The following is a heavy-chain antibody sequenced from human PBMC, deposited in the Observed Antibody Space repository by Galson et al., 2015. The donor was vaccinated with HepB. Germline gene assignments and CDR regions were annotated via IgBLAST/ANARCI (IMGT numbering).Heavy chain of an antibody. CDR2: ISSNGGST. J-gene: IGHJ4*02. V-gene: IGHV3-64D*06. CDR3: VKLLGSGYSGYDSDY. D-gene: IGHD5-12*01. Sequence: SLRLSCAASGFTFSSYAMHWVRQAPGKGLEYVSAISSNGGSTYYADSVKGRFTISRDNSKNTLYLQMGSLRAEDTAVYYCVKLLGSGYSGYDSDYWGQGTLVTVSS. CDR1: GFTFSSYA.